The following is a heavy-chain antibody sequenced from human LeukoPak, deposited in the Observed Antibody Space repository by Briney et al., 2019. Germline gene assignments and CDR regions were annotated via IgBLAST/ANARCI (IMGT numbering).Heavy chain of an antibody. V-gene: IGHV3-23*01. CDR2: IGGTGSDT. Sequence: GGSLRLSCAASEFTFSNYAMSWVRQTPGKRLEWVSAIGGTGSDTYYADSVKGRFTISRDNSKNTLYLQMNGLRADDTAIYYCAKDARSYNSVWDPFDIWGQGTMVTVSS. CDR1: EFTFSNYA. J-gene: IGHJ3*02. D-gene: IGHD3-16*01. CDR3: AKDARSYNSVWDPFDI.